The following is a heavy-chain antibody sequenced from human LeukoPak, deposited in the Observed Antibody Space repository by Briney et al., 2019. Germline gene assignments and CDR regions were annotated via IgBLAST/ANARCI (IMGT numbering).Heavy chain of an antibody. D-gene: IGHD1-26*01. CDR2: IISTGDDT. CDR1: GFSFRTHT. V-gene: IGHV3-64D*09. CDR3: VKDLGGTFSFDY. Sequence: GRSLRLSCSASGFSFRTHTMHWVSHAPGKGLEYVSSIISTGDDTYYAESLKGRFTISRDNSEKTLSLQMRSLRADDTAVYYCVKDLGGTFSFDYWGQGTLVTVSS. J-gene: IGHJ4*02.